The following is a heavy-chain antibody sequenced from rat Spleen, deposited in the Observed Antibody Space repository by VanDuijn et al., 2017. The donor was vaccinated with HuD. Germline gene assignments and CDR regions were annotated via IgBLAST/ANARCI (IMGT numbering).Heavy chain of an antibody. CDR3: TTRGNYPGIY. Sequence: EVQLVESGGGLVQPGRSLKLSCAASGFTFSDYYMAWVRQAPTKGLEWVASISYDGGSTYYRDSVKGRFTISRDNAKSSLYLQMDSLRSEDTATYYCTTRGNYPGIYWGQGVMVTVSS. CDR1: GFTFSDYY. CDR2: ISYDGGST. J-gene: IGHJ2*01. V-gene: IGHV5-20*01. D-gene: IGHD1-4*01.